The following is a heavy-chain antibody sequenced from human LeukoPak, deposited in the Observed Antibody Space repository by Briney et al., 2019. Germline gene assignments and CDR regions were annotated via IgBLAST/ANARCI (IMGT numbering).Heavy chain of an antibody. V-gene: IGHV3-23*01. J-gene: IGHJ4*02. CDR1: EFTFSSYA. CDR2: ISGSGGST. D-gene: IGHD5-18*01. CDR3: AKSRDTAMVILLFDY. Sequence: GGSLRLSCAASEFTFSSYAMSWVRQAPGKGLEWVSAISGSGGSTYYADSVKGRFTISRDNSKNTLYLQMNSLRAEDTAVYYCAKSRDTAMVILLFDYWGQGTLVTVSS.